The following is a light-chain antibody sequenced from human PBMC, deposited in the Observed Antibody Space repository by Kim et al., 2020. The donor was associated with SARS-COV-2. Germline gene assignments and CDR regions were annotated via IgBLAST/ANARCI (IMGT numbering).Light chain of an antibody. Sequence: SYELTQPPSVSVSPGQTASITCSGDKLGDKYTYWYQQKPGQSPVLVIYQDTKRPSGIPERFSGSNSGNRATLTISGTQAMDEADYYGQAWDSSTYVFGTGTKVTVL. V-gene: IGLV3-1*01. CDR1: KLGDKY. CDR3: QAWDSSTYV. J-gene: IGLJ1*01. CDR2: QDT.